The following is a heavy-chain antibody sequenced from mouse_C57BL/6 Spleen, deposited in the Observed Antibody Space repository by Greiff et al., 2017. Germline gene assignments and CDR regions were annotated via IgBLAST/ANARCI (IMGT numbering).Heavy chain of an antibody. CDR1: GYNIKDDY. CDR3: VHSGYGFAY. CDR2: IDPENGDT. Sequence: VQLKQSGAELVRPGASVKLSCTASGYNIKDDYMHWVKQRPGQGLEWIGWIDPENGDTEYTSKFQGKATLTADTSSNTAYLRLSSLTSEDTAVYCCVHSGYGFAYWGQGTLVTVSA. D-gene: IGHD3-2*02. V-gene: IGHV14-4*01. J-gene: IGHJ3*01.